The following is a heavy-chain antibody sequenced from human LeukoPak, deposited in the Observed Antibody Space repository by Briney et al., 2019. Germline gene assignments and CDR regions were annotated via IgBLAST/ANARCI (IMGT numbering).Heavy chain of an antibody. CDR2: ISSSGSFI. CDR1: GFTFSNYR. J-gene: IGHJ4*02. Sequence: PGGSLRLSCAASGFTFSNYRMNWVRQAPGKGLEWVSSISSSGSFIYYADSVRGRFTISRDNAKNSLYLQMNRLRAEDTAVYYCVRDYYDILTGYYADYWGQGTLVTVSS. D-gene: IGHD3-9*01. CDR3: VRDYYDILTGYYADY. V-gene: IGHV3-21*01.